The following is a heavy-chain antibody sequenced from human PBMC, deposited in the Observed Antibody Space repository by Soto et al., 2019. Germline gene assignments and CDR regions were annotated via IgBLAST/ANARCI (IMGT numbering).Heavy chain of an antibody. CDR1: GFTFSSYA. V-gene: IGHV3-30-3*01. J-gene: IGHJ6*02. Sequence: PGGSLRLSCAASGFTFSSYAMHWVRQAPGKGLEWVAVISYDGSNKYYADSVKGRFTISRDNSKNTLYLQMNSLRAEDTAVYYCARAIVVATILNYYYGMDVWGQGTTVTVSS. D-gene: IGHD5-12*01. CDR2: ISYDGSNK. CDR3: ARAIVVATILNYYYGMDV.